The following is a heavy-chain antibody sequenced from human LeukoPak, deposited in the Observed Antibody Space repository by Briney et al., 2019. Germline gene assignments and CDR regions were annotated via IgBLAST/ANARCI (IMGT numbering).Heavy chain of an antibody. V-gene: IGHV3-48*01. Sequence: SGGSLRLSCAASGFTFSSYSMNWVRQAPGKGLEWVSYISSSSSTIYYADSVKGRFTISRDNAKNSLYLQMNSLRAEDTAVYYCARSPAYYDILTGYLDYWGQGTLVTVSS. CDR1: GFTFSSYS. CDR2: ISSSSSTI. CDR3: ARSPAYYDILTGYLDY. J-gene: IGHJ4*02. D-gene: IGHD3-9*01.